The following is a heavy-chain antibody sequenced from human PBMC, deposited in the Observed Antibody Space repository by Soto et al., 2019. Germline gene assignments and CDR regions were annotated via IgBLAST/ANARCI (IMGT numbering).Heavy chain of an antibody. CDR3: ARTDGAGSWGHFDY. Sequence: QVQLVESGGGLVKPGGSLRLSCAASGLIFSASYMSWIRQAPGKGPEWVAYITKDFNAFYADSVRGRFTVSRDNAKNSLYLQMNSLRTEDTAMYYCARTDGAGSWGHFDYSGQGVLVSVSS. J-gene: IGHJ4*02. CDR2: ITKDFNA. CDR1: GLIFSASY. V-gene: IGHV3-11*01. D-gene: IGHD3-10*01.